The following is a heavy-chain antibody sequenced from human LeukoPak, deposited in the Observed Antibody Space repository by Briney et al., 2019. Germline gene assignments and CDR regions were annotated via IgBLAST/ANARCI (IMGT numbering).Heavy chain of an antibody. D-gene: IGHD4-17*01. CDR1: GFTVSTNY. CDR2: IYSGGGT. J-gene: IGHJ4*02. CDR3: ARGFRSVTTWGYFDY. V-gene: IGHV3-66*01. Sequence: GGSLRLSCAASGFTVSTNYMSWVRQAPGKGLEWVSLIYSGGGTYYADSVKGRFTISRDSSRNTLSLQMNSLRVDDTAVYYCARGFRSVTTWGYFDYWGQGALVTVSS.